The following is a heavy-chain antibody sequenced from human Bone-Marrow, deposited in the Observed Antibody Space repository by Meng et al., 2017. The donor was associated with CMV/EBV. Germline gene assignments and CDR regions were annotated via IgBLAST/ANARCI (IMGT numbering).Heavy chain of an antibody. J-gene: IGHJ3*02. CDR3: ARENWNYGADAFDI. V-gene: IGHV3-7*01. CDR2: IKQDGSEK. CDR1: GFTFSSYW. Sequence: GESLKISCAASGFTFSSYWMSWVRQAPGKGLEWVANIKQDGSEKYYVDSVKGRFTISRDNAKNSLYLQMNSLRAEDTAVYYCARENWNYGADAFDIWGQGTMVTDSS. D-gene: IGHD1-7*01.